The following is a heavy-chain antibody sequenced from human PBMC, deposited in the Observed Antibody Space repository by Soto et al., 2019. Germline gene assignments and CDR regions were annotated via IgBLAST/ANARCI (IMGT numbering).Heavy chain of an antibody. CDR2: IYWNDDK. CDR3: AHRTSVAGPYGLDV. Sequence: QITLKESGPTLVKPTQTLTLTCTFSGFSLSTSGVGVGWIRQPPGKALEWLALIYWNDDKRYRPSLKSRLTITRDTSKTQVVLTMTNMDPVDTATYYCAHRTSVAGPYGLDVWGHGTTVTVSS. D-gene: IGHD6-19*01. V-gene: IGHV2-5*01. J-gene: IGHJ6*02. CDR1: GFSLSTSGVG.